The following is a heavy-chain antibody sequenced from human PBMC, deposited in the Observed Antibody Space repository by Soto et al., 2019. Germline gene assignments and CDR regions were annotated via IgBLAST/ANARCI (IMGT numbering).Heavy chain of an antibody. D-gene: IGHD3-3*01. Sequence: GASVKVSCKASGGTFSSYAISWVRQAPGQGLEWMGGIIPIFGTANYAQKFQGRVTITADKSTSTAYMELSSLRSEDTAVYYCARGVPKGYYDFWSGYPNWFDPWGQGTLVTVS. V-gene: IGHV1-69*06. CDR3: ARGVPKGYYDFWSGYPNWFDP. CDR2: IIPIFGTA. CDR1: GGTFSSYA. J-gene: IGHJ5*02.